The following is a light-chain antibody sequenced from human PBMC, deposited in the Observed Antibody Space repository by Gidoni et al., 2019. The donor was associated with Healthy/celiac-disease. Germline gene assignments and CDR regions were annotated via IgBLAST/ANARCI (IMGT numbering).Light chain of an antibody. V-gene: IGKV1-39*01. CDR3: QQSYSTPMYT. CDR1: PSISSY. Sequence: DIKMTQSPSSLSASVGDRVTITCRASPSISSYLNWYQQKPGKAPKLLIYAASSLQSGVPSRFSGRGSGTDFTLTISSLQPEDFATYYCQQSYSTPMYTFGQGTKLEIK. CDR2: AAS. J-gene: IGKJ2*01.